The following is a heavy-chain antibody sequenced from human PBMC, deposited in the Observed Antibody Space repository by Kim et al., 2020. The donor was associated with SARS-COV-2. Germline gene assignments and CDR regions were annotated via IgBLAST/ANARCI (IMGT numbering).Heavy chain of an antibody. CDR1: GGSISSYY. Sequence: SETLSLTCTVSGGSISSYYWSWIRQPPGKGLEWIGYIYYSGSTNYNPSLKSRVTISVDTSKNQFSLKLSSVTAADTAVYYCARSYYYGSGSHFWFDPWGQGTPVTVSS. CDR2: IYYSGST. D-gene: IGHD3-10*01. V-gene: IGHV4-59*12. J-gene: IGHJ5*02. CDR3: ARSYYYGSGSHFWFDP.